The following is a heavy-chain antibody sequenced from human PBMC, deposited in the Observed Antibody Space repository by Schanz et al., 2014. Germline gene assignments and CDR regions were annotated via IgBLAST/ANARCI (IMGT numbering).Heavy chain of an antibody. J-gene: IGHJ4*02. D-gene: IGHD1-7*01. CDR2: INSDGTTT. CDR1: GFTFSTYW. Sequence: EVQLVQSGGGLVQPGGSLRLSCAASGFTFSTYWMHWVRQAPGKGLVWVSHINSDGTTTTYADSVKGRFTISRDNAENTLYLQMNSLRVEDTAVHYCAMGGYQLHHWGQGTLVTVSS. CDR3: AMGGYQLHH. V-gene: IGHV3-74*01.